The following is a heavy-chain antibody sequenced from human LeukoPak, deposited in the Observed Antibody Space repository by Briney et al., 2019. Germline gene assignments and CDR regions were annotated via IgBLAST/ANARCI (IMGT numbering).Heavy chain of an antibody. CDR1: GGSISNYY. CDR3: ARHRFVAARPNFDY. V-gene: IGHV4-59*01. Sequence: PSETLSLTCTVSGGSISNYYWSWIRQPPGKGLEWIGYIYHSGSTNYNPSLKSRVTISVDTSKNQLSLKLGSVTAADTAVYYCARHRFVAARPNFDYWGQGTLVTVSS. CDR2: IYHSGST. D-gene: IGHD6-6*01. J-gene: IGHJ4*02.